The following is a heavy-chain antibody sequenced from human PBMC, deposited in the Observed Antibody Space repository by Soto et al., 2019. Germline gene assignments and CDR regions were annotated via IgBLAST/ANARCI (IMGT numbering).Heavy chain of an antibody. CDR1: RFSFNTYG. CDR2: LSASGSGS. Sequence: EVQLLESGGGLVQPGGSLRLSCTTSRFSFNTYGMTWVRRAPGKGLEWVSTLSASGSGSYYAESVKGRFTVSRDNSKNTMYLQMNSLRDEDTAVYYCAKNSYDDSWNFGLDVWGQGTTVTVSS. J-gene: IGHJ6*02. CDR3: AKNSYDDSWNFGLDV. V-gene: IGHV3-23*01. D-gene: IGHD5-12*01.